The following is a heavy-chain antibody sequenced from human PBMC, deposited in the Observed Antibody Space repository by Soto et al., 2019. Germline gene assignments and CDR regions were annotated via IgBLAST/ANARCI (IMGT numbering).Heavy chain of an antibody. CDR2: IYHSGST. D-gene: IGHD6-13*01. CDR3: ARAIAAAGTVWFDS. CDR1: GGSISSGGYS. V-gene: IGHV4-30-2*01. Sequence: SETLSLTCAVSGGSISSGGYSWSWIRQPPGKGLEWIGYIYHSGSTYYNPSLKSRVTISVDRSKNQFSLKLSSVTAADTAVYYCARAIAAAGTVWFDSWGQGTLVTVSS. J-gene: IGHJ5*01.